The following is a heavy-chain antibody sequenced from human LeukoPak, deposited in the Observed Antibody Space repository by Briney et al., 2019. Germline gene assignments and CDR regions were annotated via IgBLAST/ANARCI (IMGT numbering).Heavy chain of an antibody. Sequence: GGSLRLSCAASGFTFSSNAMSWVRQAPGKGLEWVSGIGGDSRTHYADSVEGRFTISRENAKNSLYLQMNSLRAGDTAVYYCARSYCTNGVCYTYFDYWGQGTLVTVSS. V-gene: IGHV3-13*04. J-gene: IGHJ4*02. CDR2: IGGDSRT. CDR3: ARSYCTNGVCYTYFDY. D-gene: IGHD2-8*01. CDR1: GFTFSSNA.